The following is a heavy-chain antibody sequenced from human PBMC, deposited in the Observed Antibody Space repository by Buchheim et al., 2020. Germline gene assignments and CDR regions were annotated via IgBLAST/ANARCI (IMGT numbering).Heavy chain of an antibody. CDR2: IDHSGST. V-gene: IGHV4-39*07. J-gene: IGHJ4*02. D-gene: IGHD5-12*01. CDR3: ARRKGRVATIRAFYYFDY. Sequence: QLQLQESGPGLVKPSETLSLTCTVSGGSISSSSYYWGWIRQPPGKGLEWIGDIDHSGSTNYNPSLKSRVTISVDTSKNQFSLRLSSVSAADTAVYYCARRKGRVATIRAFYYFDYWGQGTL. CDR1: GGSISSSSYY.